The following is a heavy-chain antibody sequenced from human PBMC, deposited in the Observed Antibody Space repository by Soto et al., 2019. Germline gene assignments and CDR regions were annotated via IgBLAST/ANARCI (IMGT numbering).Heavy chain of an antibody. Sequence: QPGGSLRLSCEASGFTFRNNGIHWVRQAPGKGLEWVAVISYDGNNKYYADSVKGRFTISRDNSKNTVYLQMNNLRAEDTAMYYCAKGGSGNYLTYYYYYGMDVWGQGTTVTVSS. V-gene: IGHV3-30*18. CDR2: ISYDGNNK. CDR1: GFTFRNNG. CDR3: AKGGSGNYLTYYYYYGMDV. J-gene: IGHJ6*02. D-gene: IGHD3-22*01.